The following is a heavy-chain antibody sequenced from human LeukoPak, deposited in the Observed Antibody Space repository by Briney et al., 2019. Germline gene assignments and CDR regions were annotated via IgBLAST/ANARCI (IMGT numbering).Heavy chain of an antibody. V-gene: IGHV3-23*01. CDR3: ARNSLDSSGYYYYYYMDV. CDR2: ISGSGGST. J-gene: IGHJ6*03. D-gene: IGHD3-22*01. CDR1: GFTFSSYG. Sequence: GGTLRLSCAASGFTFSSYGMSWVRQAPGKGLEWVSAISGSGGSTYYADSVKGRFTISRDNSKNTLYLQMNSLRAEDTAVYYCARNSLDSSGYYYYYYMDVWGKGTTVTVSS.